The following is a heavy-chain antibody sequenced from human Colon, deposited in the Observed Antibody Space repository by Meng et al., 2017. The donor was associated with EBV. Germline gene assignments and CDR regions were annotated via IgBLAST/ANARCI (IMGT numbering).Heavy chain of an antibody. V-gene: IGHV4-34*01. CDR1: GEYLRGYY. CDR2: INHSGTI. D-gene: IGHD2-8*01. CDR3: ARGGGVIKGLVTWFDP. Sequence: QVDLQQLGAGLGKRSETLSLTCGVYGEYLRGYYWSWIRQTPGKGLEWICEINHSGTINYNPSLRSRVTISVDRSNNQFSLRLSSVTAADTAVYYCARGGGVIKGLVTWFDPWGQGTLVTASS. J-gene: IGHJ5*02.